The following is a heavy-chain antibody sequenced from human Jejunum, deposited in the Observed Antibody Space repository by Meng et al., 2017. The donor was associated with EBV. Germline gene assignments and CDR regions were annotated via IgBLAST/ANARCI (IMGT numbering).Heavy chain of an antibody. J-gene: IGHJ4*02. Sequence: QVPLPRFVAYSLKPSGTLPLACSVYRRAYMGYDLRWNRPHPGNGLEWTRQINHNGCTNYNPSLKSRVATSVDTSKNQFSLRLNSVPAADTAVYYCSRDSFSNTTPSLDSWGQGTLVTVSS. V-gene: IGHV4-34*02. CDR1: RRAYMGYD. CDR2: INHNGCT. D-gene: IGHD2-2*01. CDR3: SRDSFSNTTPSLDS.